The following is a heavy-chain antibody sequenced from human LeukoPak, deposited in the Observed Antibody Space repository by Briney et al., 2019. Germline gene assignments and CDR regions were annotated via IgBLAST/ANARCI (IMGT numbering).Heavy chain of an antibody. V-gene: IGHV3-21*01. CDR1: GFTFSSYS. J-gene: IGHJ4*02. Sequence: PGGSLSLSCAASGFTFSSYSVNWVRQAPGKGLEWVSSISSSGSNIHYADSVKGRFTISRDNAENSLYLQMTSLRAEDTAMYYCARGYSSGPDYWGQGALVTVSS. CDR3: ARGYSSGPDY. CDR2: ISSSGSNI. D-gene: IGHD6-19*01.